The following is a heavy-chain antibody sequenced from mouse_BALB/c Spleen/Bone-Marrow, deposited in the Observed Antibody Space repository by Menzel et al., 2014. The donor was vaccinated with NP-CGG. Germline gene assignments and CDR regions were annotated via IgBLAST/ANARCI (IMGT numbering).Heavy chain of an antibody. V-gene: IGHV1-5*01. Sequence: ESGTVLARPGVAVKMSCKASGYTFSNYWMHWVKQRPGQGLEWIGTIYPGNSDTTYSQKFKGKAKLTAVTSTSTAYMELSSLTNEDSAVYYCTTLARSDFDYWGQGTTLTVSS. CDR2: IYPGNSDT. J-gene: IGHJ2*01. CDR3: TTLARSDFDY. CDR1: GYTFSNYW. D-gene: IGHD3-1*01.